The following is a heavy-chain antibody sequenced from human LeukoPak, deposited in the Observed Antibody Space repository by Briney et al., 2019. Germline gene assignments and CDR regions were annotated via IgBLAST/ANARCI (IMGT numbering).Heavy chain of an antibody. CDR3: AKVGYYNDSSGYYLDYFDY. CDR2: ISGSGDGT. J-gene: IGHJ4*02. V-gene: IGHV3-23*01. D-gene: IGHD3-22*01. CDR1: GFTFTNHG. Sequence: GGTLRLSCAASGFTFTNHGMTWVRQSPGKGLEWVSTISGSGDGTYYADSVKGRFTISRDNSKNTMYLQMNSLRAEDTAVYYCAKVGYYNDSSGYYLDYFDYWGQGTLVTVSS.